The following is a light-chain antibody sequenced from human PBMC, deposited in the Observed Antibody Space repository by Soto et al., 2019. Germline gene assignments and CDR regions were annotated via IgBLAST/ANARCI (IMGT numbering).Light chain of an antibody. V-gene: IGLV1-47*01. CDR2: RNT. CDR1: SSNIGINY. CDR3: AAWDDSLSGAV. Sequence: QSVLTQPPSASGTPGQRVTISCSGSSSNIGINYVYWYQQLPGTSPKLLIYRNTQPPSGIPDRFSGSKSGTSASLAISGLRSEDEADYYCAAWDDSLSGAVFGGGTQLTVL. J-gene: IGLJ7*01.